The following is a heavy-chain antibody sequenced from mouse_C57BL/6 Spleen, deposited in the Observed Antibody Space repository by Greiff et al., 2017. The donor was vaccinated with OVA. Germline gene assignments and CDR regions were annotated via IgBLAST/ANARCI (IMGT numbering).Heavy chain of an antibody. J-gene: IGHJ2*01. CDR3: ASPIYYGYDVGDY. Sequence: VQLQQSGAELARPGASVKLSCKASGYTFTSYGISWVKQRTGQGLEWIGEIYPRSGNTYYNEKFKGKATLTADKSSSTAYMELRSLTSEDSAVYFCASPIYYGYDVGDYWGQGTTLTVSS. CDR1: GYTFTSYG. V-gene: IGHV1-81*01. CDR2: IYPRSGNT. D-gene: IGHD2-2*01.